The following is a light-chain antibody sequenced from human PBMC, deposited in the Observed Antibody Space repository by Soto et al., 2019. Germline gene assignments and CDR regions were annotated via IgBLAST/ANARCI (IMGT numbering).Light chain of an antibody. CDR2: GAS. CDR1: QSVSSN. V-gene: IGKV3-15*01. Sequence: EIVMTQSPATLSVSPGERATLSCRASQSVSSNLAWYQQKPGQAPRLLIYGASTRATGIPARFSGGGSGTELTLTISSLQSEDFAVYYCQQYDDWRRTFGQGTKVEIK. J-gene: IGKJ1*01. CDR3: QQYDDWRRT.